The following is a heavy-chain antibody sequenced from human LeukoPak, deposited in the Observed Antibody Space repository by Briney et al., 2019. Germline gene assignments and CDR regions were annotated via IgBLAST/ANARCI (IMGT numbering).Heavy chain of an antibody. Sequence: ASVKVSCKASGSTFTSYGISWVRLAPGQGLEWMGWISAYNGNTNYAQKLPGRVTMTTDTSTSTAYMELRSLRSDDTAVYYCARVAGSSSWYGYYYGMDVWGQGTTVTVSS. D-gene: IGHD6-13*01. CDR1: GSTFTSYG. V-gene: IGHV1-18*01. J-gene: IGHJ6*02. CDR3: ARVAGSSSWYGYYYGMDV. CDR2: ISAYNGNT.